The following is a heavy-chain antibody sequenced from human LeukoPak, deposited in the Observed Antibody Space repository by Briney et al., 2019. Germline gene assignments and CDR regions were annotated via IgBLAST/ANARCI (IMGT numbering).Heavy chain of an antibody. J-gene: IGHJ3*02. CDR2: ISSDGSRT. Sequence: QPGGSLRLSCAASAFTFNNHWLHWVRQAPGKGLVWVSDISSDGSRTFYADSVKGRFIIPRDNAKNTVYLQMNSLRAEDTAVYFCVRDGMVIPYAFDIWGQGTMVTVSS. D-gene: IGHD2-21*01. CDR1: AFTFNNHW. V-gene: IGHV3-74*01. CDR3: VRDGMVIPYAFDI.